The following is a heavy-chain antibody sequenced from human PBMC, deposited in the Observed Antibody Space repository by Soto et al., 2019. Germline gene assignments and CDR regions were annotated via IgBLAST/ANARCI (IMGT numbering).Heavy chain of an antibody. D-gene: IGHD1-1*01. CDR3: ARWRIQLERRWFDP. CDR1: GDNVSSDGAA. CDR2: TYYRSKWYT. Sequence: SQTLSLTCAISGDNVSSDGAAWNWIRPSPSRGLEWLGRTYYRSKWYTDYAVSVQSRMTIIPDTSRNQFYLQLTSVSPEDTAIYYCARWRIQLERRWFDPWGQGTLVTVSS. J-gene: IGHJ5*02. V-gene: IGHV6-1*01.